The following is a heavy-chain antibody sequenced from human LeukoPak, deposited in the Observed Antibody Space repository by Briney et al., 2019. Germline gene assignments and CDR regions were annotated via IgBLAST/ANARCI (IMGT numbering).Heavy chain of an antibody. D-gene: IGHD3-22*01. J-gene: IGHJ4*02. V-gene: IGHV4-59*06. CDR3: ARDWASSGSNQVDY. CDR1: GGSISSYY. Sequence: SETLSLTCTVPGGSISSYYWSWIRQPPGKGLEGIGYIYYSGSTYYNPSLKSRVTISVDTSKNQFSLKLSSVTAADTAVYYCARDWASSGSNQVDYWGQGTLVTVSS. CDR2: IYYSGST.